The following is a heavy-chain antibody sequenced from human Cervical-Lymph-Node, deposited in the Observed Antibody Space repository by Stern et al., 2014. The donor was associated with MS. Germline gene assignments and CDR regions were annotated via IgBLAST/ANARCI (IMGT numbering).Heavy chain of an antibody. Sequence: VQLVESGGGVVQPGRSLRLSCAASGFTFSSYGLHWVRQAPGKGLEWAAVISYDGSNKYYADSVKGRFTISRDNSKKKLYLQMNSLRAEDTAVYYCAKSSSPSHYYYYGMDVWGQGTTVTVSS. CDR3: AKSSSPSHYYYYGMDV. CDR1: GFTFSSYG. D-gene: IGHD6-6*01. V-gene: IGHV3-30*18. CDR2: ISYDGSNK. J-gene: IGHJ6*02.